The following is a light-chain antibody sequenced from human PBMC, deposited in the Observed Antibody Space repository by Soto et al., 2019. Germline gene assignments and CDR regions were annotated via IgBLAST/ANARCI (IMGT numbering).Light chain of an antibody. V-gene: IGKV3-11*01. CDR2: DAF. J-gene: IGKJ4*01. CDR1: QSIGNS. Sequence: TVLTQSPATLSLSPGERATLSCKASQSIGNSLGWFQQKPGQAPRLLIDDAFNRPTGIPARFTGSGSGSDVTLTISSLEPEDFGVYYCRQRYYWPLTFGGGTKVEIK. CDR3: RQRYYWPLT.